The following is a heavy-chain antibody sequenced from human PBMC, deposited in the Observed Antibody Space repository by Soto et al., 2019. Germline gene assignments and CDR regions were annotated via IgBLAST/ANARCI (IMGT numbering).Heavy chain of an antibody. CDR3: AREMATIRGVYFDY. J-gene: IGHJ4*02. V-gene: IGHV1-46*01. CDR2: IDPSSGRT. CDR1: GYTFSSYY. Sequence: ASVKVSCKAPGYTFSSYYMHWVRQAPGQGLEWMGIIDPSSGRTNYAQKFQDRVTMTRDTSTNTFYMGLSSLRSEDTAVYYCAREMATIRGVYFDYWGQGTLVTVSS. D-gene: IGHD5-12*01.